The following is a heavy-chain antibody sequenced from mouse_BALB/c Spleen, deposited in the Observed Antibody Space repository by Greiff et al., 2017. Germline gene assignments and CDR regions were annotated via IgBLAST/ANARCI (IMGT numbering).Heavy chain of an antibody. V-gene: IGHV1S132*01. CDR3: ARSTDGYYAY. J-gene: IGHJ3*01. CDR1: GYTFTSYW. D-gene: IGHD2-3*01. Sequence: QVQLQQSGAELVKPGASVKLSCKTSGYTFTSYWIQWVKQRPGQGLGWIGEIFPGTGTTYYNEKFKGKATLTIDTSSSTAYMQLSSLTSEDSAVYFCARSTDGYYAYWGQGTLVTVSA. CDR2: IFPGTGTT.